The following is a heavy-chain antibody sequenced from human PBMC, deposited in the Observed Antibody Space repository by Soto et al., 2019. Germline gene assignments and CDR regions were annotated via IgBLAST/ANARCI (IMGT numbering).Heavy chain of an antibody. CDR3: ASPGATVNTTYYYYGMDV. V-gene: IGHV1-69*13. D-gene: IGHD4-4*01. Sequence: ASVKVSCKAPGGTFSSYAISWVRQAPGQGLEWMGGNIPIFGTANYAQKFQGRVTITADESTSTAYMELSSLRSEDTAVYYCASPGATVNTTYYYYGMDVWGQGTKVTVSS. CDR2: NIPIFGTA. CDR1: GGTFSSYA. J-gene: IGHJ6*02.